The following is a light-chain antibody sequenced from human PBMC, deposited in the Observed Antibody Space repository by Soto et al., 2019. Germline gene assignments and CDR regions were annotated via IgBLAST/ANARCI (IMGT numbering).Light chain of an antibody. Sequence: DIQMTQSPSTLSASVGDGVTITCRASQTITTSLAWYQQKPGKAPKLLIYKASSLESGVPSRFSGSGSGTEFTLNISRLQPDDFATYYCQQYDSYSVRTVGQGTKVEI. CDR1: QTITTS. CDR3: QQYDSYSVRT. CDR2: KAS. J-gene: IGKJ1*01. V-gene: IGKV1-5*03.